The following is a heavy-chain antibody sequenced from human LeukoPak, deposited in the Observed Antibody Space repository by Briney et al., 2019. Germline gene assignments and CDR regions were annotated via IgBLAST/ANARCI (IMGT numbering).Heavy chain of an antibody. CDR1: GYIFTSYY. Sequence: ASVKVSCKASGYIFTSYYMHWVRQAPGQGLEWMGIINPSGGSTNYAQKFQGRVTMTRDTSTSTVYMELSGLGSEDTAIYYCARLFSIAAAGEGYWGQGTLVTVSS. CDR2: INPSGGST. V-gene: IGHV1-46*01. J-gene: IGHJ4*02. D-gene: IGHD6-13*01. CDR3: ARLFSIAAAGEGY.